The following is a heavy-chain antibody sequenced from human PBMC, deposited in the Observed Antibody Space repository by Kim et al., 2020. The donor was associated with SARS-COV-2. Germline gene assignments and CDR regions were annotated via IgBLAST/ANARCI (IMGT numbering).Heavy chain of an antibody. Sequence: YYNPSLKSRVTISVDTSKNQFSLKLSSVTAADTAVYYCARHPYYYYYYMDVWGKGTTVTVSS. CDR3: ARHPYYYYYYMDV. J-gene: IGHJ6*03. V-gene: IGHV4-39*01.